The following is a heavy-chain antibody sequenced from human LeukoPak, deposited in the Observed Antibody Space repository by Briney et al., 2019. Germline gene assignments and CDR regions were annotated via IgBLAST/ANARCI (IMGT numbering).Heavy chain of an antibody. D-gene: IGHD2-15*01. J-gene: IGHJ6*03. CDR1: GFTFSDYY. V-gene: IGHV3-11*04. CDR2: ISSSGSTI. Sequence: GGSLRLSCAASGFTFSDYYMSWIRQAPGKGLEWVSYISSSGSTIYYADSVKGRFTISRDNAKNSLYLQMNSLRAEDTAVYYCARDGVVGYYYYMDVWGKGTTVTVSS. CDR3: ARDGVVGYYYYMDV.